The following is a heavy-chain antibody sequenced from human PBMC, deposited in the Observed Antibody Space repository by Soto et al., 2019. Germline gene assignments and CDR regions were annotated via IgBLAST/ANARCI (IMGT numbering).Heavy chain of an antibody. CDR1: GFTFSSYA. CDR3: AKVRDTTMNMNFDY. CDR2: FDNSDGRT. Sequence: HPGGSLRLSCAAFGFTFSSYAMNWVRQAPGKGLEWVSTFDNSDGRTYYTDSVKGRFTISRDNSKNTLFLQMNSLRPEDTAVYYCAKVRDTTMNMNFDYWGQGTLVTVSS. J-gene: IGHJ4*02. D-gene: IGHD5-18*01. V-gene: IGHV3-23*01.